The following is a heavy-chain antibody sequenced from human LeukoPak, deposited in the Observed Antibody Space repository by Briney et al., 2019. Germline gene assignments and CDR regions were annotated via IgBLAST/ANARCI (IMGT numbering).Heavy chain of an antibody. J-gene: IGHJ6*03. D-gene: IGHD3-22*01. V-gene: IGHV4-59*01. CDR1: GDSISYFY. Sequence: SETLSLTCSVSGDSISYFYWSWIRQAAGKGLEWIGYIYYSGSTNYNPSLKSRVTISVDTSKNQFSLKLSSVTAADTAVYYCARVLTYYYDSSGYYYAPGYMDVWGKGTTVTISS. CDR3: ARVLTYYYDSSGYYYAPGYMDV. CDR2: IYYSGST.